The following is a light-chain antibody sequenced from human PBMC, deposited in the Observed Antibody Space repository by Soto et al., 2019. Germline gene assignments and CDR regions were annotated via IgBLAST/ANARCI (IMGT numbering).Light chain of an antibody. CDR3: QQYSNWPHT. CDR1: QSVNNN. CDR2: GAS. V-gene: IGKV3-15*01. Sequence: EIVMTQSPATLSVSPGERATLSCRASQSVNNNLAWYQQKPGQAPSLLIYGASTRATGIPARFSGSGSGTEFTLTISSLQSEDFAVYYCQQYSNWPHTFGQGTKLEIK. J-gene: IGKJ2*01.